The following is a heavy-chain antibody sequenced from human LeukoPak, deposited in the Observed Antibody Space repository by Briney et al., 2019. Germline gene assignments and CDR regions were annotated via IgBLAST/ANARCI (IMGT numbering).Heavy chain of an antibody. CDR3: ARRSKVGVRGYDY. V-gene: IGHV4-59*08. D-gene: IGHD3-10*01. J-gene: IGHJ4*02. CDR2: IYYSGST. Sequence: PSETLSLTCTVSGGSISSYYWSWIRQPPGKGLEWIGYIYYSGSTNYNPSLKSRVTISVDTSKNQFSLKLSSVTAADTAVYYCARRSKVGVRGYDYWGQGTLVTVSS. CDR1: GGSISSYY.